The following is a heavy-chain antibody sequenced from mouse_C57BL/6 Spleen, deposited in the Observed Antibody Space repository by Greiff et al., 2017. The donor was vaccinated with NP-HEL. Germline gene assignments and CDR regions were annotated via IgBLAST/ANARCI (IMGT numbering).Heavy chain of an antibody. V-gene: IGHV1-82*01. Sequence: VQLQQSGPELVKPGASVKISCKASGYAFSSSWMNWVKQRPGKGLEWIGRIYPGDGDTNYNGKFKGKATLTADKSSSTAYMQLSSLTSEDSAVYFGARDDYDAMDYWGQGTSVTVSS. CDR3: ARDDYDAMDY. CDR1: GYAFSSSW. CDR2: IYPGDGDT. J-gene: IGHJ4*01.